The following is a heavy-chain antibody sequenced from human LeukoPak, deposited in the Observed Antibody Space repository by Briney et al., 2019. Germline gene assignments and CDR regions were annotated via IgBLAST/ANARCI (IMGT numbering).Heavy chain of an antibody. CDR2: ISWNSGSI. Sequence: GGSLRLSCAASGFTFDDYAMHWVRQAPGNGLEWVSGISWNSGSIGYADSVKGRFTISRDNAKNSLYLQMNSLRAEDTALYYCAKALCSGGSCYYFDYWGQGTLVTVSS. V-gene: IGHV3-9*01. CDR1: GFTFDDYA. CDR3: AKALCSGGSCYYFDY. J-gene: IGHJ4*02. D-gene: IGHD2-15*01.